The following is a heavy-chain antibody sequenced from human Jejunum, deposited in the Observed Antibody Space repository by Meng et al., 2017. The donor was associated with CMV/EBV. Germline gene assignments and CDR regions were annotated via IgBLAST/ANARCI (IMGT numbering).Heavy chain of an antibody. V-gene: IGHV3-7*01. Sequence: LSCGVSGFIVCTDWMTWDRQAPRKGLGWVTNNDEERSEQHYVDSVKGRFTISRDNAKNSLYLEMNSLRADNSAVYYCATRGQAPANWGQGTVVTVSS. J-gene: IGHJ4*02. CDR1: GFIVCTDW. CDR2: NDEERSEQ. CDR3: ATRGQAPAN.